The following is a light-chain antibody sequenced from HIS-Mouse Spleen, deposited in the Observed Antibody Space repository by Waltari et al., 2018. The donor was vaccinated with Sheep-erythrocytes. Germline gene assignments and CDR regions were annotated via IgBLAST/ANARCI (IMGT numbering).Light chain of an antibody. V-gene: IGLV2-8*01. CDR3: SSYAGSNNWV. Sequence: QSALTQPPSASGSPGQSVTISCTGTSSDVGVYNYVSWYQQHPGKAPKLMIYEVSKRPSGVPARFSGSKSGNTASLTVSGLQAEDEADYYCSSYAGSNNWVFGGGTKLTVL. CDR2: EVS. J-gene: IGLJ3*02. CDR1: SSDVGVYNY.